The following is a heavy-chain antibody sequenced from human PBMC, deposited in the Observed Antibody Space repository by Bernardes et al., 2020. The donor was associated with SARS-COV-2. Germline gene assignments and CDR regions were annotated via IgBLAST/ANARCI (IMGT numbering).Heavy chain of an antibody. CDR1: GYTFSTYW. D-gene: IGHD2-21*01. CDR2: IYPDDFDT. CDR3: ARRDYSGLDV. Sequence: GESLKISCKGSGYTFSTYWVHWVRQMPGKGLEWMGMIYPDDFDTRVSPSFQGQVTLSADKSSNTAYLQWKSLKASDTATVYCARRDYSGLDVWGLGTTVTVSS. V-gene: IGHV5-51*01. J-gene: IGHJ6*02.